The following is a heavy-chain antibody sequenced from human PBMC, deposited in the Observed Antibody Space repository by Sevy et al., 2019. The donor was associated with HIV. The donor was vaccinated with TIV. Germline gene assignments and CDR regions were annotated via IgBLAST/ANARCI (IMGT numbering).Heavy chain of an antibody. CDR3: ASHAGIAAAGRVFDY. V-gene: IGHV3-72*01. CDR2: IRNKADSYTT. CDR1: GFTFSDHY. J-gene: IGHJ4*02. Sequence: GGSLRLSCAASGFTFSDHYMEWVRQAPGKGLEWVGRIRNKADSYTTEYAAFVKARFTNSMDDSKNSLYLRMNSLKTEDTAVYYCASHAGIAAAGRVFDYWGQGTLVTVSS. D-gene: IGHD6-13*01.